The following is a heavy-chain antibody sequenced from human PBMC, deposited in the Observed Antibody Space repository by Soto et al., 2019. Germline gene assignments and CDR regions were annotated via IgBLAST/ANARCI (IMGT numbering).Heavy chain of an antibody. CDR2: FSGTGSP. V-gene: IGHV4-4*07. Sequence: QVQLQESGPGGVKPSETLSLTCSVSGGSMTNYHWNWIRQSAGEGLEWIGRFSGTGSPDYNPSLKSRVTVSLDWSKTQFSLKLTCVTAADTAVYYCARAYYHYTWGSIPAGFDPWGQGILVIVSS. J-gene: IGHJ5*02. CDR1: GGSMTNYH. CDR3: ARAYYHYTWGSIPAGFDP. D-gene: IGHD3-16*01.